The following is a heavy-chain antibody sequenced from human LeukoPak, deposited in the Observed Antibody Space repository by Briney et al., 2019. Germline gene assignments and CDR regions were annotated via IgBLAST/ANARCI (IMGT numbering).Heavy chain of an antibody. CDR2: INGGGTTK. CDR1: GFIFSDYY. CDR3: TRGVFSDV. V-gene: IGHV3-11*01. Sequence: GGSLRLSCAASGFIFSDYYMNWIRQAPGKGLEWVSHINGGGTTKHYADSVRGRFTLSRDNAKNTLYLQMNSLRAEDTAVYYCTRGVFSDVWGTGTTVTVSS. J-gene: IGHJ6*04.